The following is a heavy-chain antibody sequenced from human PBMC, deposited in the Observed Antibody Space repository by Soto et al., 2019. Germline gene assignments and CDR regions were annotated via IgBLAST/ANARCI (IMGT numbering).Heavy chain of an antibody. CDR2: TYYRSKWYN. V-gene: IGHV6-1*01. CDR3: AREGVIAVAGTRFYYYYGMDV. Sequence: SQTLSLTCAISGDSVSSNSAAWNWIRQSPSRGLEWLGRTYYRSKWYNDYAVSVKSRITINPDTSKNQFSLQLNSVTPVDTAVYYCAREGVIAVAGTRFYYYYGMDVWGQGTTVTVSS. CDR1: GDSVSSNSAA. D-gene: IGHD6-19*01. J-gene: IGHJ6*02.